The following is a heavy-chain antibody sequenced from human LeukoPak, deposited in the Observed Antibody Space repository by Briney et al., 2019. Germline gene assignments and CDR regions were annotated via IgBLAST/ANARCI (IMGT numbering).Heavy chain of an antibody. J-gene: IGHJ4*02. V-gene: IGHV3-30*18. CDR3: ANVVSWYPY. CDR1: GFTFSSYG. CDR2: ISYDGSNK. Sequence: GGSLRLPCAASGFTFSSYGMHWVRQAPGKGLEWVAVISYDGSNKYYADSVKGRFTISRDNSKNTLYLQMNSLRAEDTAVYYCANVVSWYPYWGQGTLVTVSS. D-gene: IGHD6-13*01.